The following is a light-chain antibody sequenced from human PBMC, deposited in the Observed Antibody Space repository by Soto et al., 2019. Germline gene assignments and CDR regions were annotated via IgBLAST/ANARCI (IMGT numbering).Light chain of an antibody. CDR3: AAWDYSLSGPWV. CDR1: SSNIGSNY. V-gene: IGLV1-47*01. J-gene: IGLJ3*02. Sequence: QSVLTQPPSASGTPGQRVTISCSGSSSNIGSNYVYWYQQLPGTAPKLLIYRNNQRPSGVPDRFSGSKSGTSASLAISVLRSEDEADYYCAAWDYSLSGPWVFGGGTKLTVL. CDR2: RNN.